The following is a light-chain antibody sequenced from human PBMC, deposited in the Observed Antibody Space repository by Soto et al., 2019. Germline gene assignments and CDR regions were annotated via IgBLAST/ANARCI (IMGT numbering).Light chain of an antibody. Sequence: QSALTQPASVSGSPGQSITISCTGTSSDVGGYNYVSWYQQHPGKAPKLMIYDVSNRPSWVSNRFSASKSGNTASLTISGLQAEDEADYYCSSYTSSSTPVVLRGGTKLTVL. V-gene: IGLV2-14*01. CDR2: DVS. J-gene: IGLJ2*01. CDR1: SSDVGGYNY. CDR3: SSYTSSSTPVV.